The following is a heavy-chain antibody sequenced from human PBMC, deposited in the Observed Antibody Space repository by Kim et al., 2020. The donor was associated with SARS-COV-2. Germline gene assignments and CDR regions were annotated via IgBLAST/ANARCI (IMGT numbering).Heavy chain of an antibody. CDR3: ASLPAASSVSYYYYGMDV. Sequence: GGSLRLSCAASGFTFSSYSMNWVRQAPGKGLEWVSSISSSSYIYYADSVKGRFTISRDNAKNSLYLQMNSLRAEDTAVYYCASLPAASSVSYYYYGMDVWGQGTTVTVSS. D-gene: IGHD2-2*01. CDR2: ISSSSYI. V-gene: IGHV3-21*01. J-gene: IGHJ6*02. CDR1: GFTFSSYS.